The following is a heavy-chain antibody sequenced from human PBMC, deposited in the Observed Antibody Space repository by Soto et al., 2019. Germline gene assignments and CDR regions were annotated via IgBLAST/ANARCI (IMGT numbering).Heavy chain of an antibody. Sequence: QVQLVQSGAEVKKPVASVKVSCKASGYTFTSYAMHWVREAPGQRLEWMGWINAGNGNTKYSQKFQGRVTITRDTSASTAYMELSSQRSEDTAVYYCARGSKDVWGQGTTVTVSS. V-gene: IGHV1-3*01. CDR2: INAGNGNT. CDR1: GYTFTSYA. J-gene: IGHJ6*02. CDR3: ARGSKDV. D-gene: IGHD3-10*01.